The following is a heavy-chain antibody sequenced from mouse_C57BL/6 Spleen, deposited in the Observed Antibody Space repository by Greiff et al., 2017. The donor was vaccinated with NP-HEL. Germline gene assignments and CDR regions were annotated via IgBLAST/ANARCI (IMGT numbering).Heavy chain of an antibody. Sequence: VQLQQSGPELVKPGASVKISCKASGYTFTDYYMNWVKQSHGKSLEWIGDINPNNGGTSYNQKFKGKATLTVDKSSSTAYMELRSLTSEDSAVYFCARAAQATLYYYAMDYWGQGTSVTVSS. V-gene: IGHV1-26*01. J-gene: IGHJ4*01. CDR2: INPNNGGT. D-gene: IGHD3-2*02. CDR1: GYTFTDYY. CDR3: ARAAQATLYYYAMDY.